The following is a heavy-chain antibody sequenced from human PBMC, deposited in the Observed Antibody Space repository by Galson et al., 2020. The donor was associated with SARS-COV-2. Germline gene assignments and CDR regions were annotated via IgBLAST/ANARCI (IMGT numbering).Heavy chain of an antibody. J-gene: IGHJ4*02. D-gene: IGHD1-26*01. CDR2: IWNDGSNK. Sequence: QLGESLKISCAASGFTFSTYGMHWVRQSPGKGLEWVAVIWNDGSNKYYADSVKGRFTISRDNSKNTLYLQMNSLRAEDTAVYYCAKGGNTNPGANSEFFDYWGQGTLVTVSS. CDR3: AKGGNTNPGANSEFFDY. CDR1: GFTFSTYG. V-gene: IGHV3-33*06.